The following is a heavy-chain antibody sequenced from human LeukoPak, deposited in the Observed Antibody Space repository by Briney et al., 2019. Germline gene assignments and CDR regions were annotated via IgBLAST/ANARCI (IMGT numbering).Heavy chain of an antibody. V-gene: IGHV5-51*01. J-gene: IGHJ6*03. D-gene: IGHD6-6*01. CDR3: ARHGAIAARDYYYYMDV. CDR2: IYPGDSDT. Sequence: GESLKISCQGSGYSFTSYWIGWVRQMPGKGLEWMGIIYPGDSDTRYSPSFQGQVTISADKSISTAYLQWSSLKASDSAMYYCARHGAIAARDYYYYMDVWGKGTKVTVSS. CDR1: GYSFTSYW.